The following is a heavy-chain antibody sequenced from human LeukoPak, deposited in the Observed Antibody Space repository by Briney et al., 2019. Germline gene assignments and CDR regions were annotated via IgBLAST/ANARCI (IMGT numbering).Heavy chain of an antibody. CDR2: ISSSGSTI. CDR1: GFTFSSYE. V-gene: IGHV3-48*03. Sequence: GGSLRLSCAASGFTFSSYEMNWVRQAEGKGLEWVSFISSSGSTIYYADSVEGRFTISRDNAEKSLFLQMNSLRAEDTAVYYCAREWVGQWLANDYFDYWGQGTLVTVSS. CDR3: AREWVGQWLANDYFDY. J-gene: IGHJ4*02. D-gene: IGHD6-19*01.